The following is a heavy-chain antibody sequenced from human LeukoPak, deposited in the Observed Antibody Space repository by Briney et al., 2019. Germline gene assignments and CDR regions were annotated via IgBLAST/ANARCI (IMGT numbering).Heavy chain of an antibody. D-gene: IGHD1-7*01. J-gene: IGHJ6*03. CDR1: GFTFSNYN. V-gene: IGHV3-48*01. CDR2: ISSSSSTI. Sequence: GGSLRLSCAASGFTFSNYNMNWVRQAPGKGLEWVSYISSSSSTIYYADSLKGRFTISRDNAKNSLYLQMNSLRAEDTAVYYCARGLASPYNWNFACMDVWGKGTTVTVSS. CDR3: ARGLASPYNWNFACMDV.